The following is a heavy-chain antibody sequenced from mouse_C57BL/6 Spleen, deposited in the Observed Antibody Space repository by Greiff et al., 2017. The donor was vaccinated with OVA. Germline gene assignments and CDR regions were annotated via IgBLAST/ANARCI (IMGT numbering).Heavy chain of an antibody. V-gene: IGHV1-69*01. Sequence: QVQLQQPGAELVMPGASVKLSCKASGYTFTSYWMHWVKQRPGQGLEWIGEIDPSASYTNYNQKFKGKSTLTVDKSSSTAYMQLSSLTSEDAAVYYCASYYGGDFDYWGQGTTLTVSS. J-gene: IGHJ2*01. D-gene: IGHD1-1*01. CDR1: GYTFTSYW. CDR3: ASYYGGDFDY. CDR2: IDPSASYT.